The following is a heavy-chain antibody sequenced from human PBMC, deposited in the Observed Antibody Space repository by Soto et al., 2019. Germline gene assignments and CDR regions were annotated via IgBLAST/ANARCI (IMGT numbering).Heavy chain of an antibody. CDR3: AGIVATTYYFDY. Sequence: SEMQSLTYTVSGGSISSSSYYWGWIRQPPGKGLEWIGSIYYSGSTYYNPSLKSRVTISVDTSKNQFSLKLSSVTAADTAVYYCAGIVATTYYFDYWGQGTLVTVSS. CDR2: IYYSGST. J-gene: IGHJ4*02. CDR1: GGSISSSSYY. V-gene: IGHV4-39*01. D-gene: IGHD5-12*01.